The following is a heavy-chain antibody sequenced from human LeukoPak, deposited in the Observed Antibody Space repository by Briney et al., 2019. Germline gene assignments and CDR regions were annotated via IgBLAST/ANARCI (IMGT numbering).Heavy chain of an antibody. D-gene: IGHD6-19*01. J-gene: IGHJ6*02. Sequence: ASVKVSCKTSGYTFTNYGVSWVRQAPGQGLEWMGWISGYNGHTNYAQNLQGRVTVTIDTSTSTAYMELRSLRSDDTAVYYCARWSGGSDWLYHYGMDVWGQGTTVTVSS. CDR1: GYTFTNYG. CDR2: ISGYNGHT. CDR3: ARWSGGSDWLYHYGMDV. V-gene: IGHV1-18*01.